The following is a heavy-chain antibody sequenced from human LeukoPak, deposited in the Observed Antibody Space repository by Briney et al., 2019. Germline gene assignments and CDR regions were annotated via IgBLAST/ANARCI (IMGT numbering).Heavy chain of an antibody. V-gene: IGHV3-21*01. Sequence: GGSLRLSCSASGITLSSYSMNWVRQAPGKGLEWVSYISSSSSYIYYADSLKGRFTISRDNAKNSLYLQMNSLRDEDTAVYYCARDSKPSNSEWTTAFNWFDPWGQGTLVTVSS. CDR2: ISSSSSYI. CDR1: GITLSSYS. D-gene: IGHD3-3*01. CDR3: ARDSKPSNSEWTTAFNWFDP. J-gene: IGHJ5*02.